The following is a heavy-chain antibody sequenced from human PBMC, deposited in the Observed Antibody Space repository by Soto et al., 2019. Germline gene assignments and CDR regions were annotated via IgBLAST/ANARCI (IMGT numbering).Heavy chain of an antibody. V-gene: IGHV3-48*01. D-gene: IGHD5-18*01. CDR3: ARERPPSYGKNYYYYYYMDV. J-gene: IGHJ6*03. CDR1: GFTFSSYS. Sequence: GGSLRFSCAASGFTFSSYSMNWVRQAPGKGLEWVSYISSSSSTIYYADSVKGRFTISRDNAKNSLYLQMNSLRAEDTAVYYCARERPPSYGKNYYYYYYMDVWGKGTTVTVSS. CDR2: ISSSSSTI.